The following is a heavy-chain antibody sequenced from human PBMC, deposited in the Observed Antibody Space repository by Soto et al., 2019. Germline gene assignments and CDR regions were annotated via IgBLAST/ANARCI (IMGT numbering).Heavy chain of an antibody. D-gene: IGHD2-2*01. Sequence: EVQLVESGGGLVKPGGSLRLSCAASEFTFTTYTMTWVHQAPGKGLQWVSSIDISGSYIYYADSVKGRFTVSRDNAKNSLYLQMNSLRAEDTAVYYCRSSPSYCTTTSCYGGDSWGQGTLVTVSS. CDR1: EFTFTTYT. V-gene: IGHV3-21*01. CDR3: RSSPSYCTTTSCYGGDS. J-gene: IGHJ4*02. CDR2: IDISGSYI.